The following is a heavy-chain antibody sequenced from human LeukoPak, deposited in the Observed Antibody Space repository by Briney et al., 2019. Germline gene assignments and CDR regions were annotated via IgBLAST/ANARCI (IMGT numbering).Heavy chain of an antibody. D-gene: IGHD6-19*01. CDR3: ARDPRGGHSSGWYLFDY. CDR2: IRSSSTI. Sequence: GGSLRLSCAASGFTFSGYSMNWVRQAPGKGLEWVSYIRSSSTIYYADSVKGRFTISRDNAKNSLYLQMNSLRAEDTAVYYCARDPRGGHSSGWYLFDYWGQGTLVTVSS. J-gene: IGHJ4*02. V-gene: IGHV3-48*01. CDR1: GFTFSGYS.